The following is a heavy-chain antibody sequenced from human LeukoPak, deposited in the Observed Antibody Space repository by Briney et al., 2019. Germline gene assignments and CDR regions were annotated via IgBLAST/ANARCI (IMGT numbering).Heavy chain of an antibody. J-gene: IGHJ4*02. CDR2: IKSKTDGGTT. V-gene: IGHV3-15*01. Sequence: PGGSLRLSCAVSGFTFTKAWMSWVRQAPGKGLEWVGRIKSKTDGGTTGYAAPVKGRFTISRDDSKNTLYLHMNSLKIEDTAVYYCTRDLAFWGQGTLVIVSS. CDR1: GFTFTKAW. CDR3: TRDLAF.